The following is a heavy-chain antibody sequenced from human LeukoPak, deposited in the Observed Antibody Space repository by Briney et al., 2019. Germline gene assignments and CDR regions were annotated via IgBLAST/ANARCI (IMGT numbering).Heavy chain of an antibody. CDR1: GFTFSSYS. CDR2: ISSSSSYI. V-gene: IGHV3-21*01. Sequence: GGSLRLSCAASGFTFSSYSMNWVRQAPGKGLEWVSSISSSSSYIYYADSVKGRFTISRDNAKNSLYLQMNSLRAEDTAVYYCARAQATPPAFDIWGQGTMVTVSS. CDR3: ARAQATPPAFDI. D-gene: IGHD5-12*01. J-gene: IGHJ3*02.